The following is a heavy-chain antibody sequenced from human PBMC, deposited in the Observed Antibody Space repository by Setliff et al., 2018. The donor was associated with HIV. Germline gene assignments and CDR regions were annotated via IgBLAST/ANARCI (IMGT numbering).Heavy chain of an antibody. CDR3: ARGKGVGGVIITGGLDV. CDR1: GYTFTNYY. Sequence: ASVKVSCKASGYTFTNYYIHWVRQAPGQGLEWMGIMHPGGGSTTYALNFQDRLTMTRDTSTSTVYMELSSLKSEDTAVYYCARGKGVGGVIITGGLDVWGQGTTVTVSS. CDR2: MHPGGGST. J-gene: IGHJ6*02. D-gene: IGHD3-10*01. V-gene: IGHV1-46*01.